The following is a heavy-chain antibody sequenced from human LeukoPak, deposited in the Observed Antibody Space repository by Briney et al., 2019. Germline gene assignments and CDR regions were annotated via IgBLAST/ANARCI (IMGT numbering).Heavy chain of an antibody. V-gene: IGHV1-46*01. J-gene: IGHJ4*02. CDR1: GYTFTSYY. CDR2: INPSGGST. CDR3: ARSSGRSPNRDYMDV. D-gene: IGHD1-14*01. Sequence: ASVKVSCKASGYTFTSYYMHWVRQAPGQGLEWMGIINPSGGSTSYAQKFQGRVTTTRDTSTSTVYMELSSLRSEDTAVYYCARSSGRSPNRDYMDVWGQGTLVTVSS.